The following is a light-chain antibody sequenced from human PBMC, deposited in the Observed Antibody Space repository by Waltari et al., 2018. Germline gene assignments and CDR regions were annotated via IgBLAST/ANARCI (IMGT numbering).Light chain of an antibody. Sequence: ELVLTQSPGTLSLSPGERATLSCSASPRLGRSLAWYQQKPGQPPRLLIYGTSNRATGIPDRFSGGGSATDFSLTISRLEPEDVAMYYCQHYVSLPVTFGQGTKVEIK. J-gene: IGKJ1*01. V-gene: IGKV3-20*01. CDR2: GTS. CDR1: PRLGRS. CDR3: QHYVSLPVT.